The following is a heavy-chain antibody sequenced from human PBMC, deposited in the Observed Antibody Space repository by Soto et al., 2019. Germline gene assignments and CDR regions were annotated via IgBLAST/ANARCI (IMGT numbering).Heavy chain of an antibody. V-gene: IGHV4-59*12. CDR1: GGSISRYY. CDR2: IHYSGST. D-gene: IGHD6-19*01. J-gene: IGHJ5*02. CDR3: ARVPAVASTIPSLWFDP. Sequence: SETLSLTCNVSGGSISRYYWSWIRQPPGKGLEWIGYIHYSGSTKYNPSLKSRVTISVDTSKNQFSLKLTSVNAADTAVYFCARVPAVASTIPSLWFDPWGQGTLVSVS.